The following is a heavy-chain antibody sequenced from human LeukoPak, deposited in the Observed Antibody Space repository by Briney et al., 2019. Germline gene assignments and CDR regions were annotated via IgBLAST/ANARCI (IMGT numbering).Heavy chain of an antibody. CDR3: ARRGTTRSVYYYYGMDV. CDR1: GGSISSYY. CDR2: IYYSGST. Sequence: SETLSLTCTVPGGSISSYYWSWIRQPPGKGLEWIGYIYYSGSTNYNPSLKSRVTISVDTSKNQFSLKLSSVTAADTAVYYCARRGTTRSVYYYYGMDVWGQGTTVTVSS. V-gene: IGHV4-59*08. D-gene: IGHD2/OR15-2a*01. J-gene: IGHJ6*02.